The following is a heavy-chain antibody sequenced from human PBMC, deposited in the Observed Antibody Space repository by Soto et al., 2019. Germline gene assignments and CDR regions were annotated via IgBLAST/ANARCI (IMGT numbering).Heavy chain of an antibody. V-gene: IGHV3-66*01. Sequence: GGSLRLSCAASGFTVSSNYMSWVRQAPGKGLEWVSVIYSGGSTYYADSVKGRFTISRDNSKNTLYLQMNSLRAGDTAVYYCARASSPDYDFWSGSYYFDYWGQGTLVTVSS. J-gene: IGHJ4*02. D-gene: IGHD3-3*01. CDR2: IYSGGST. CDR3: ARASSPDYDFWSGSYYFDY. CDR1: GFTVSSNY.